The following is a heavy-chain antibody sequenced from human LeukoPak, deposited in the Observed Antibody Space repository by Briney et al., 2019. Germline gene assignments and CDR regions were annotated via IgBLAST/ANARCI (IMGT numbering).Heavy chain of an antibody. CDR3: AREALSYYYDSSGYWDC. Sequence: GGSLRLSCAASGFTFSSYEMNWVRQAPGKGLEWVSYISSSGSTIYYADSVKGRFTISRDNAKNSLYLQMNSLRAEDTAVYYCAREALSYYYDSSGYWDCWGQGTLVTVSS. V-gene: IGHV3-48*03. CDR1: GFTFSSYE. J-gene: IGHJ4*02. CDR2: ISSSGSTI. D-gene: IGHD3-22*01.